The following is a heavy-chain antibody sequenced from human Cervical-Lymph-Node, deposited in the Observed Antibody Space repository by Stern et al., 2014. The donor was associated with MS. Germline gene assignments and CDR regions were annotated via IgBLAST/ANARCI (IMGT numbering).Heavy chain of an antibody. J-gene: IGHJ4*02. D-gene: IGHD1-7*01. CDR3: AIGELLSRFDS. CDR1: RGTFSSYA. Sequence: VQLVESGAEVKKPGSSVKVSCKAYRGTFSSYAISWVRQAPGHGFEWMGGIIPMSGKANYVQKFQGRGTITGDESTSTAYMELSSLRSEDTAVYYCAIGELLSRFDSWGQGTLVTVAS. CDR2: IIPMSGKA. V-gene: IGHV1-69*01.